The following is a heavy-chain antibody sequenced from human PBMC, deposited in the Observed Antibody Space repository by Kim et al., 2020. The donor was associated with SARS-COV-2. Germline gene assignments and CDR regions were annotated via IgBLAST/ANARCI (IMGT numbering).Heavy chain of an antibody. CDR3: ATAVDSKVAAFAV. Sequence: SETLSLTCTVSGVSMNTGGYYWNWIRQHPEKGLEWIGYIDHTGTTYYKPSLKSRVSISADTSKRQFSLRLNSVTGADTSISYCATAVDSKVAAFAVWCQG. CDR1: GVSMNTGGYY. J-gene: IGHJ3*01. CDR2: IDHTGTT. V-gene: IGHV4-31*03. D-gene: IGHD3-3*01.